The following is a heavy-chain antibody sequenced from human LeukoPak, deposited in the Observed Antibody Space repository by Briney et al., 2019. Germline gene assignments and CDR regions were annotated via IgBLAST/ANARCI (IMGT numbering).Heavy chain of an antibody. CDR3: ARASAAGIMLDS. J-gene: IGHJ4*02. Sequence: GGSLRLSCAASGFTFSSYAMSWVRQAPGKGLKWVSAIGGGGGTTFYADSVKGRFTISRDNAKNTLYLQMNSLRAEDTAVYYCARASAAGIMLDSWGQGTLVTVSS. V-gene: IGHV3-23*01. D-gene: IGHD6-13*01. CDR1: GFTFSSYA. CDR2: IGGGGGTT.